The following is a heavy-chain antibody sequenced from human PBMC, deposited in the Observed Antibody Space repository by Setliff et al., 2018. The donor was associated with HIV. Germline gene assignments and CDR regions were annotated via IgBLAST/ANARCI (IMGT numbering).Heavy chain of an antibody. V-gene: IGHV4-59*08. D-gene: IGHD5-12*01. CDR3: ARQMPIPGIAITPVDY. J-gene: IGHJ4*02. Sequence: SETLSLTCTVSGDSIRGYYWSWIRQPPGKGLEWMGFVFYTGFAAYNPSLKSRLTISVDTSKSQFSLTLTSVTAADTAVYYCARQMPIPGIAITPVDYWGQGALVTVSS. CDR2: VFYTGFA. CDR1: GDSIRGYY.